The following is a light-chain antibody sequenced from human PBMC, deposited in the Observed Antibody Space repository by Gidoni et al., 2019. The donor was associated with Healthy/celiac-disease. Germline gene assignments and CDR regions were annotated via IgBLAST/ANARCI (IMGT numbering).Light chain of an antibody. CDR2: EVS. J-gene: IGLJ3*02. CDR3: CSSAGSSTSWV. Sequence: QSALTQPASVSGAPGQSITISCTGTSSDVGIYNLVSWYQQHPGKAPKLMIYEVSKRPSGVSNRFSGSKSGTTASLTISGLQAEDEADYYCCSSAGSSTSWVFGGGTKLTVL. CDR1: SSDVGIYNL. V-gene: IGLV2-23*02.